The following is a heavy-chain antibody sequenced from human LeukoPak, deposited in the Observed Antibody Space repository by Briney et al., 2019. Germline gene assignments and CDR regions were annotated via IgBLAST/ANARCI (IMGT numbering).Heavy chain of an antibody. V-gene: IGHV4-39*07. Sequence: PSQTLSLTCTLSGGSISSSYYWGWIRQPPGMGLEWIGNKYYRGSTYYNPSLKSRVTISVDTSKNQFSLNLTSVTAADTAVYYCARIAGGLYFYYYYMDVWGKGTTVTVSS. D-gene: IGHD3-16*01. CDR2: KYYRGST. CDR3: ARIAGGLYFYYYYMDV. CDR1: GGSISSSYY. J-gene: IGHJ6*03.